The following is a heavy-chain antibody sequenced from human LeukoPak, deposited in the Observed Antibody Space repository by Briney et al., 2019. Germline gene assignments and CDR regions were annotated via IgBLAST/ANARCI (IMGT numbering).Heavy chain of an antibody. J-gene: IGHJ6*04. CDR3: ARDLLLFGGGKDL. Sequence: GGSLRLSCAASGFTFSSYAMHWVRQAPGKGLEWVAVISYDGSNKYYADSVKGRFTISRDNSKNTLYLQMNSLRAEDTAVYYCARDLLLFGGGKDLWGKRNTVHVSS. D-gene: IGHD3-10*01. CDR1: GFTFSSYA. V-gene: IGHV3-30*04. CDR2: ISYDGSNK.